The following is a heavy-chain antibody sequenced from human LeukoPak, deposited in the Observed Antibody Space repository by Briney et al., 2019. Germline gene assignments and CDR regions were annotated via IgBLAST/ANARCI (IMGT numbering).Heavy chain of an antibody. Sequence: GGSLRLSCEASGFTFNPYIMNWVRQAPGKGLEWVSSVSGSSSNIKYADSVKGRFTISRDNSKNTLYLQMNSLRAEDTAVYYCARDRYNWNDDEDLSFAFDIWGQGTMVTVSS. CDR1: GFTFNPYI. CDR2: VSGSSSNI. D-gene: IGHD1-1*01. V-gene: IGHV3-21*01. J-gene: IGHJ3*02. CDR3: ARDRYNWNDDEDLSFAFDI.